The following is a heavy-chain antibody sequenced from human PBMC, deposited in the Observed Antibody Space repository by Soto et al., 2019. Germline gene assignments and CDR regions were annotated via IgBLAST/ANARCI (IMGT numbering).Heavy chain of an antibody. D-gene: IGHD2-15*01. CDR2: ISSSSSTI. CDR3: ARDESGVVVAAFDY. Sequence: EVQLVESGGGLVQPGGSLRLSCAASGFTFSSYSMNWVRQAPGKGLEWVSYISSSSSTIYYADYVKGRFTISRDNAKNSLYLQMNSLKDEDTAVYYCARDESGVVVAAFDYWGQGTLVTVSS. CDR1: GFTFSSYS. J-gene: IGHJ4*02. V-gene: IGHV3-48*02.